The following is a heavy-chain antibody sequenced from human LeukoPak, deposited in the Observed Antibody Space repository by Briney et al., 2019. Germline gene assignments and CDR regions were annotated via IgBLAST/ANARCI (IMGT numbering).Heavy chain of an antibody. V-gene: IGHV4-59*08. CDR1: GYSLTDYY. D-gene: IGHD1-14*01. CDR2: SHHSGET. CDR3: ARQPGGTAAFDI. Sequence: SETLSLTCTVSGYSLTDYYWSWIRQPPGKGLEWIAYSHHSGETKDNPSLKNRITISVDTSKNQFSLKLSSVTASDTAVYYCARQPGGTAAFDIWGQGTTVTVSA. J-gene: IGHJ3*02.